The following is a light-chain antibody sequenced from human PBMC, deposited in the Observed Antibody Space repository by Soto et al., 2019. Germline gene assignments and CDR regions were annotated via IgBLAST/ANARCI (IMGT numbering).Light chain of an antibody. J-gene: IGKJ2*01. CDR2: QAS. Sequence: DIQMTQSPSTLSASVGDRVTITCRASQSISSWLAWYQQKPGKAPKVLIYQASNLESGVPSRFSGSGSGTEFTLTISSLQPDDFATYYCQQYNSYSAFGQGTKLEIK. CDR3: QQYNSYSA. V-gene: IGKV1-5*03. CDR1: QSISSW.